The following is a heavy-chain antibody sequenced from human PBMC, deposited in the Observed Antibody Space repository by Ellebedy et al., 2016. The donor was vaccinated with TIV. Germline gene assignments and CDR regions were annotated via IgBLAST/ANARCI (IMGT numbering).Heavy chain of an antibody. J-gene: IGHJ3*02. CDR3: ARWFGESGAFDI. V-gene: IGHV1-69*13. CDR2: IIPIFGTA. Sequence: ASVKVSCKASGYTFTGYYMHWVRQAPGQGLEWMGGIIPIFGTANYAQKFQGRVTITADESTSTAYMELSSLRSEDTAVYYCARWFGESGAFDIWGQGTMVTVSS. D-gene: IGHD3-10*01. CDR1: GYTFTGYY.